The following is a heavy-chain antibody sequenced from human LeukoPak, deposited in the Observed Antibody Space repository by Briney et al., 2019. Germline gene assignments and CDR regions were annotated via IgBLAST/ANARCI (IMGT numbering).Heavy chain of an antibody. CDR3: ARGVTMVRGAPYFDY. Sequence: SETLSLTCTVSGYSISSGYYWGWIRQPPGKGLEWIGYIYHSGSTYYNPSLKSRVTISVDRSKNQFSLKLSSVTAADTAVYYCARGVTMVRGAPYFDYWGQGTLVTVSS. D-gene: IGHD3-10*01. J-gene: IGHJ4*02. CDR2: IYHSGST. CDR1: GYSISSGYY. V-gene: IGHV4-38-2*02.